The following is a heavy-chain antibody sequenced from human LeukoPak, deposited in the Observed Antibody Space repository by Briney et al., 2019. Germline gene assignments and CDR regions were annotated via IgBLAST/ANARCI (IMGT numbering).Heavy chain of an antibody. D-gene: IGHD3-16*01. V-gene: IGHV4-4*07. CDR3: ARDLGGGVVDS. CDR2: IYNSGMT. J-gene: IGHJ4*02. Sequence: SETLSLTCTVSGGSISNYYRNWIRQPAGKGLEWIGRIYNSGMTKYNRALGSRVTMSVDTSKNQLSLEPTSLIAADTAVYYCARDLGGGVVDSWGQGVLVTVSS. CDR1: GGSISNYY.